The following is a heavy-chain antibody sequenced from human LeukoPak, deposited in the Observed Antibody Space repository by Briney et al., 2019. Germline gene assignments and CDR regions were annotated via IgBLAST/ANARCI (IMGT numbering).Heavy chain of an antibody. CDR1: GFTFSSYG. V-gene: IGHV3-30*18. D-gene: IGHD1-26*01. CDR3: AKDRGSGSYPAHFDY. Sequence: PGRSLRLSCAASGFTFSSYGMHWVRQAPGKGLEWVAVISYDGSNKYYADSVKGRFTISRDNSKNTLYLQMNSLRAEDTAVYYCAKDRGSGSYPAHFDYWGQGTLVTVSS. J-gene: IGHJ4*02. CDR2: ISYDGSNK.